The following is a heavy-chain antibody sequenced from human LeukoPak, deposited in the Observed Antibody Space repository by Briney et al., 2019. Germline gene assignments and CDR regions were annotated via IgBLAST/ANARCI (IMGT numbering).Heavy chain of an antibody. J-gene: IGHJ4*02. Sequence: GEPLKISGKGSGYSVPSYWISWGRQMPGNGLGWLGRIDPTDSYTNYNPSFQGHVTMSVDKSISTVYLQWSSLRASDTAMYYCARHGYCTTTSCYGDNDYWGQGTLVTVSS. CDR1: GYSVPSYW. D-gene: IGHD2-2*03. CDR2: IDPTDSYT. CDR3: ARHGYCTTTSCYGDNDY. V-gene: IGHV5-10-1*01.